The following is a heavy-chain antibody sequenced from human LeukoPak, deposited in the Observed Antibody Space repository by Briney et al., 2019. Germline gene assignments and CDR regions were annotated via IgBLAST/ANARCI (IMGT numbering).Heavy chain of an antibody. CDR3: AKGRAAAGDI. J-gene: IGHJ3*02. D-gene: IGHD6-13*01. V-gene: IGHV3-23*01. CDR1: GFTFSSYA. Sequence: GGPLRLSCAASGFTFSSYAMSWVRQVPGKGLEWVSAISGSGGSTYYADSVKGRFTISRDNSKNTLYLQMNSLRAEDTAVYYCAKGRAAAGDIWGQGTMVTVSS. CDR2: ISGSGGST.